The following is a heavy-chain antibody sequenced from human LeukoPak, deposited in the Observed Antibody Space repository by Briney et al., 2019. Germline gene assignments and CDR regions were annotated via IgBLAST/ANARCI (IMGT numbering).Heavy chain of an antibody. Sequence: GGSLRLSCAASGFTVSSSYMSWVRQAPGKGLEWVSVIYSGGFTYYADSVKGRFTISRDNSKNTLYLQMNSLRAEDTAVYYCAKDAIGRTWIHGYYYYMDVWGKGTTVTVSS. CDR1: GFTVSSSY. CDR2: IYSGGFT. J-gene: IGHJ6*03. V-gene: IGHV3-53*01. CDR3: AKDAIGRTWIHGYYYYMDV. D-gene: IGHD5-18*01.